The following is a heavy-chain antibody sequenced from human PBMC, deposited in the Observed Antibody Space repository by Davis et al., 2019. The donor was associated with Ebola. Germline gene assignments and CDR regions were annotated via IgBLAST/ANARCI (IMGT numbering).Heavy chain of an antibody. V-gene: IGHV3-7*03. CDR1: GFTFSSYW. J-gene: IGHJ5*02. Sequence: GESLKISCAASGFTFSSYWMSWVRQAPGKGLEWVANIKQDGSEKYYVDSVKGRFIISRDNAKKSLYLEMNNLTVEDTAVYYCVREYSGQTTGWFGWLDPWGQGALVTVSS. CDR2: IKQDGSEK. D-gene: IGHD3-10*01. CDR3: VREYSGQTTGWFGWLDP.